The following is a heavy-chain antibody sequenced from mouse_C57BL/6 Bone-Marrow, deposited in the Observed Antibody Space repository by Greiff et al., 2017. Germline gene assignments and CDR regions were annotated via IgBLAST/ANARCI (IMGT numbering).Heavy chain of an antibody. D-gene: IGHD2-10*01. CDR1: GFNIKDDY. V-gene: IGHV14-4*01. J-gene: IGHJ1*03. CDR3: AREGPYCWYFDV. CDR2: IDPENGDT. Sequence: VQLQQSGAELVRPGASVKLSCTASGFNIKDDYMHWVKQRPEQGLEWIGWIDPENGDTEYASKFQGKATITADTSSNTAYLQLSSLTSEDSAVYYCAREGPYCWYFDVWGTGTTVTVSS.